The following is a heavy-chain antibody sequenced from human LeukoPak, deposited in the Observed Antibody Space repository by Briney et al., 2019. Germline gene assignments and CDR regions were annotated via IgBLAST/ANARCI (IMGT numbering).Heavy chain of an antibody. CDR2: IFYSATT. CDR1: GGSIRSYY. CDR3: ARTYCSGGSCHFDY. D-gene: IGHD2-15*01. V-gene: IGHV4-59*08. J-gene: IGHJ4*02. Sequence: SEPLSLTCTVSGGSIRSYYWSWIRQPPGKGLEWVGYIFYSATTDSNPSLKSRVTISVDTSKNQFSLKLSSVTAADTAVYYCARTYCSGGSCHFDYWGQGTLVTVSS.